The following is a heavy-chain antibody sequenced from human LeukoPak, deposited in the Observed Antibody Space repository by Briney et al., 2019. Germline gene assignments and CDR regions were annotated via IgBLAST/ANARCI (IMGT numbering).Heavy chain of an antibody. D-gene: IGHD2-2*01. CDR3: ARGGGDIVVVPAASNWFDP. V-gene: IGHV4-4*07. Sequence: SETLSLTCTVSGGSISSYYWSWIRQPAGKGLEWIGRIYTSGSTNYNPSLKSRVTMSVDTSKNQFSLKLSSVTAADTAVYYCARGGGDIVVVPAASNWFDPWGQGTLVTVSS. CDR1: GGSISSYY. CDR2: IYTSGST. J-gene: IGHJ5*02.